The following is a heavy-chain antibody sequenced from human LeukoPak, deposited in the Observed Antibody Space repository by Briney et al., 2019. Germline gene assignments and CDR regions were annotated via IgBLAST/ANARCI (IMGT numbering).Heavy chain of an antibody. CDR2: ISWNSGSI. J-gene: IGHJ6*02. CDR3: AKDIGLWFGELLNAGMDV. CDR1: GFTFDDYA. Sequence: PGRSLRLSCAASGFTFDDYAMHWVRQAPGKGLGWVSGISWNSGSIGYADSVKGRFTISRDNAKNSLYLQMNSLRAEDTALYYCAKDIGLWFGELLNAGMDVWGQGTTVTVSS. V-gene: IGHV3-9*01. D-gene: IGHD3-10*01.